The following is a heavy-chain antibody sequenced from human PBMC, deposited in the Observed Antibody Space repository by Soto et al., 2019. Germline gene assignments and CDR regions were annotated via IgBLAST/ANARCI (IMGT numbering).Heavy chain of an antibody. V-gene: IGHV1-46*01. CDR2: INPSGGST. CDR3: ARRVKVGATQTENRNWFDP. D-gene: IGHD1-26*01. J-gene: IGHJ5*02. CDR1: GYTFTSYY. Sequence: GASVKVSCKASGYTFTSYYMHWVRQAPGQGLDWMGIINPSGGSTSYAQKFQGRVTMTRDTSTSTVYMELSSLRSEDTAVYYCARRVKVGATQTENRNWFDPWGQGTLVTVSS.